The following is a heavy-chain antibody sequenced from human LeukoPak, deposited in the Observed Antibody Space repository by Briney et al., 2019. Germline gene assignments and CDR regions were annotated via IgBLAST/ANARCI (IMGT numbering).Heavy chain of an antibody. J-gene: IGHJ4*02. CDR1: GFTFDDYA. CDR3: AKSVTTVTTGFDY. V-gene: IGHV3-9*01. D-gene: IGHD4-17*01. Sequence: PGGSLRLSCAASGFTFDDYAMHWVRQAPGKGLEWVSGISWNSGSIGYADSVKGRFTISRDNAKNSLYLQMNSLRAEDTALYYCAKSVTTVTTGFDYWGQGTLVTVSS. CDR2: ISWNSGSI.